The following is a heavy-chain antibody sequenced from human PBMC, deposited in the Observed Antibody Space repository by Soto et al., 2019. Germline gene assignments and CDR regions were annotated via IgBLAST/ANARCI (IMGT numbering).Heavy chain of an antibody. V-gene: IGHV4-59*08. Sequence: SETLSLTCTVSGGSISSYYWSWIRQPPWKGLEWIGYIYYSGSTNYNPSLKSRVTISVDTSKNQFSLKLSSVTAADTAVYYCARSQSSSWYPNNYYYYGMDVWGQGTTVTVSS. J-gene: IGHJ6*02. CDR2: IYYSGST. D-gene: IGHD6-13*01. CDR3: ARSQSSSWYPNNYYYYGMDV. CDR1: GGSISSYY.